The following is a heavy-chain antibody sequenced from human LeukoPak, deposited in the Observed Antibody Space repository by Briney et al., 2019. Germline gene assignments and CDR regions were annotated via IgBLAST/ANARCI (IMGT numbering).Heavy chain of an antibody. V-gene: IGHV3-7*01. CDR2: IKQDGSEK. J-gene: IGHJ4*02. Sequence: GGSLRLSCAASGFTFSSYWMSWVRQAPGKGLEWVSNIKQDGSEKYYVDSVKGRFTISRDNAKTSLYLQMNSLRAEDTAVYYCARDRKQQLSDYWGQGTLVTVSS. D-gene: IGHD6-13*01. CDR3: ARDRKQQLSDY. CDR1: GFTFSSYW.